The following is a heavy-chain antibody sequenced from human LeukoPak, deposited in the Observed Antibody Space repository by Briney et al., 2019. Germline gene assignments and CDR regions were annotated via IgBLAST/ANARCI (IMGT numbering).Heavy chain of an antibody. CDR1: GYTFTDYY. D-gene: IGHD6-13*01. V-gene: IGHV1-2*02. J-gene: IGHJ3*02. CDR2: INPNSGDT. CDR3: ARAQHSSLSNDAFDI. Sequence: GALVKVSCKASGYTFTDYYMHWVRQAPGQGLEWMGWINPNSGDTNYAQKFQGRVTMTRDTSSSSAYMDLSRLRSDDTAVFYCARAQHSSLSNDAFDIWGQGTMVTVSS.